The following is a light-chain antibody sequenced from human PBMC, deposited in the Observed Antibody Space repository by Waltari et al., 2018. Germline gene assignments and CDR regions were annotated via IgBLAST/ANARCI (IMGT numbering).Light chain of an antibody. CDR2: KAS. CDR3: QQYNDYPYT. J-gene: IGKJ2*01. CDR1: HTIKYW. Sequence: DIQMTQSPSTLSASVGDRVTITCRASHTIKYWLAWYQQKPGRAPKLLSYKASRLESGVPSRISGSGSGTEFTLTISSLQPDDFATYYCQQYNDYPYTFGQGTKLEIK. V-gene: IGKV1-5*03.